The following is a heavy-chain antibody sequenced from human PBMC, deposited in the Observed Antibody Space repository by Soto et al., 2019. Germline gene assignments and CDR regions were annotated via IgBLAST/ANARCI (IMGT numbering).Heavy chain of an antibody. CDR2: ISYDGSNK. V-gene: IGHV3-30*18. D-gene: IGHD3-3*01. CDR1: GFTFSSYG. CDR3: AKDLIIRFLEWLPPY. Sequence: QVQLVESGGGVVQPGRSLRLSCAASGFTFSSYGMHWVRQAPGKGLEWVAVISYDGSNKYYADSVKGRFTISRDNSKNTLYLQMNSLRAEDTAVYYCAKDLIIRFLEWLPPYWGQGTLVTVSS. J-gene: IGHJ4*02.